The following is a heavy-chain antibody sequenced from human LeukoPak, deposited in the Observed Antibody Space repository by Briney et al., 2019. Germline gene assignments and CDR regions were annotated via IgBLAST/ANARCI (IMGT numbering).Heavy chain of an antibody. V-gene: IGHV3-53*01. CDR1: GFTVSSNY. CDR2: IYSGGST. J-gene: IGHJ4*02. Sequence: GGSLRLSCAASGFTVSSNYMSWVRQAPGKGLEWVSVIYSGGSTYYADSVKGRFTISRDNAKNSLYLQMNSLRAEDTAVYYCARSCDSSGLFDYWGQGTLVTVSS. CDR3: ARSCDSSGLFDY. D-gene: IGHD3-22*01.